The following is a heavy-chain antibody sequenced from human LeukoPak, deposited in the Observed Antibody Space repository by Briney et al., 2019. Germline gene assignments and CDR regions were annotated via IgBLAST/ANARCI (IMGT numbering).Heavy chain of an antibody. Sequence: GGSLRLSCAASGFTFSSYSMNWVRQAPGKGLEWVSAISGSGGSTYYADSVKGRFTISRDNSENTLYLQMNSLKTEDTAVYYCTTVGFYGGNPYYWGQGTLSPSP. J-gene: IGHJ4*02. D-gene: IGHD4-23*01. CDR2: ISGSGGST. CDR3: TTVGFYGGNPYY. V-gene: IGHV3-23*01. CDR1: GFTFSSYS.